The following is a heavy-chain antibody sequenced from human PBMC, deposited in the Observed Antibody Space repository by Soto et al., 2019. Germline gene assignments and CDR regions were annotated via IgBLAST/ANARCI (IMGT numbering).Heavy chain of an antibody. Sequence: QLQLQESGPGLVKPSETLSLTCTVSGGSISSSSYYWGWIRQPPGKGLEWIGSIYYSGSTYYNPSPTRRVTISVDTSKHQFSLKLSSVTAADTAVSYCARSAVAGIDYWGQGTLVTVSS. CDR2: IYYSGST. CDR1: GGSISSSSYY. J-gene: IGHJ4*02. V-gene: IGHV4-39*01. D-gene: IGHD6-19*01. CDR3: ARSAVAGIDY.